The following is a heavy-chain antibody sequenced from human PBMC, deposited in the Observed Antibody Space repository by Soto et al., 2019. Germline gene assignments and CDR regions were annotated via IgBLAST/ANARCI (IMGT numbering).Heavy chain of an antibody. CDR2: ISGSGGST. J-gene: IGHJ3*02. D-gene: IGHD5-18*01. V-gene: IGHV3-23*01. Sequence: EVQLLESGGGLVQPGGSLRLSCAASGFTFSSYAMSWVRQAPGKGLEWVSAISGSGGSTYYADSVKGRFTISRDNSKNTLYRQMNSLRAEDTAVYYCAISHLIQLWLHGSGLPAIDIWCQGTMVTVSS. CDR3: AISHLIQLWLHGSGLPAIDI. CDR1: GFTFSSYA.